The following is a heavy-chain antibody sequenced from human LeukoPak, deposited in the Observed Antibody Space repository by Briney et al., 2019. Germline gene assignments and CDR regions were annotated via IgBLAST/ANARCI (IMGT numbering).Heavy chain of an antibody. CDR3: ARARDYGGTFDY. D-gene: IGHD4-23*01. CDR1: GYTFTSYD. J-gene: IGHJ4*02. CDR2: MNPNSGNT. V-gene: IGHV1-8*03. Sequence: ASVKVSCKASGYTFTSYDINWVRQATGQGLEWMGWMNPNSGNTGYAQKFQGRVTITRNTSISTAYMELSSLRSEDTAVYYCARARDYGGTFDYWGQGTLVTVSS.